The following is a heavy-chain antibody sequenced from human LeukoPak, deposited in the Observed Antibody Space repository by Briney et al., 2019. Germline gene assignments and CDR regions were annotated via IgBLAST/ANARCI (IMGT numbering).Heavy chain of an antibody. D-gene: IGHD4-17*01. CDR1: GFTFDDNG. CDR3: AKGYGPHLKLYFSDY. J-gene: IGHJ4*02. Sequence: GRSLGLSCAASGFTFDDNGMHWVRQAPGKGLGWVSGISWNSGSIGYADSVKGRFTISRDNAKKSLYLQMNSLRAEDTALYYCAKGYGPHLKLYFSDYWGQGTLVTVSS. CDR2: ISWNSGSI. V-gene: IGHV3-9*01.